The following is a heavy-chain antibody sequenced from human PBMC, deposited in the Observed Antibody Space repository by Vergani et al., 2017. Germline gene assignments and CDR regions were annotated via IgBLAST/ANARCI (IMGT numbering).Heavy chain of an antibody. J-gene: IGHJ3*02. Sequence: QVQLVQSGAEVKKPGASVKVSCKASGYTFTSYAMHWVRQAPGQRLEWMGWINAGNGNTKYSQKFQGRVTITRDTYASTAYMELSSLRSEDTAVYYCARSYGDYFAFDIWGQGTMVTVSS. CDR1: GYTFTSYA. V-gene: IGHV1-3*01. CDR2: INAGNGNT. CDR3: ARSYGDYFAFDI. D-gene: IGHD4-17*01.